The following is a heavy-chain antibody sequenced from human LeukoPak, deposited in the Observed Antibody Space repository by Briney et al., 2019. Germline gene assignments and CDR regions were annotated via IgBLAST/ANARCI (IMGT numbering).Heavy chain of an antibody. CDR2: IYYSGST. CDR3: ARSWPIAAAGTHGGWFDP. CDR1: GGSISSYY. J-gene: IGHJ5*02. V-gene: IGHV4-59*01. D-gene: IGHD6-13*01. Sequence: KPSETLSLTCTVSGGSISSYYWSWIRQPPGKGLEWIGYIYYSGSTNYNPSLKSRVTISVDTSKNQFSLKLSSATAADTAVYYCARSWPIAAAGTHGGWFDPWGQGTLVTVSS.